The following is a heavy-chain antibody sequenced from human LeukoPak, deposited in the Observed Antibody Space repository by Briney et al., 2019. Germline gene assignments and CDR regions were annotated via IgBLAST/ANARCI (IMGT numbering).Heavy chain of an antibody. Sequence: ASAKVSCKASGHTFTSYDINWVRQATGQGLEWMGWMNPDSGNTGYAQKFQGRVTMTRNPSISTAYMELSSLTSEDTAVYYRARRIAAAGVGIVYWGQGTLVTVSS. D-gene: IGHD6-13*01. CDR2: MNPDSGNT. CDR1: GHTFTSYD. J-gene: IGHJ4*02. V-gene: IGHV1-8*01. CDR3: ARRIAAAGVGIVY.